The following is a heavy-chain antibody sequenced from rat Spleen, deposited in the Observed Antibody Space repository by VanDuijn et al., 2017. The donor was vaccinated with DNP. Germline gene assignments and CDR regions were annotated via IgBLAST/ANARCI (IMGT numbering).Heavy chain of an antibody. D-gene: IGHD1-3*01. J-gene: IGHJ4*01. Sequence: EVQLVESGGDLVQPGRSLNLSCVASGFTFKNYWMTWIRQVPGKGLEWVASITSSDANPYYPDSVMGRFTITRDNAKNTLYLQMNSLRSEETATYYCARLWSSGAMDVWGQGTSVTVSS. CDR1: GFTFKNYW. CDR3: ARLWSSGAMDV. V-gene: IGHV5-31*01. CDR2: ITSSDANP.